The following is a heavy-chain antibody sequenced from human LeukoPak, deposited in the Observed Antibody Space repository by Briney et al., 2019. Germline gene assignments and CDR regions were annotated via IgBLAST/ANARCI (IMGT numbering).Heavy chain of an antibody. V-gene: IGHV1-69*13. Sequence: ASVKVSCKASGGTFSSYAISWVRQAPGQGLEWMGGIIPIFGTANYAQKFQGRVTITADESTSTAYMELSSLRSEDTAVYYCARGPSRAIFGVVMDAEYFQHWGQGTLVTVSS. CDR1: GGTFSSYA. CDR3: ARGPSRAIFGVVMDAEYFQH. D-gene: IGHD3-3*01. CDR2: IIPIFGTA. J-gene: IGHJ1*01.